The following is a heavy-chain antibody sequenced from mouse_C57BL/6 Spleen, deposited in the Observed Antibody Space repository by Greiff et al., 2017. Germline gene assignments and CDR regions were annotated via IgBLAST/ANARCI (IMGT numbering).Heavy chain of an antibody. CDR1: GFTFSNYW. D-gene: IGHD2-12*01. V-gene: IGHV6-3*01. CDR2: IRLKSDNYAT. J-gene: IGHJ3*01. CDR3: TVIVTTRGFAY. Sequence: EVKVEESGGGLVQPGGSMKLSCVASGFTFSNYWMNWVRQSPEKGLEWVAQIRLKSDNYATHYAEAVQGRFTISRDDSKSSVYLQMNNLRAEDTGIYYCTVIVTTRGFAYWGQGTLVTVSA.